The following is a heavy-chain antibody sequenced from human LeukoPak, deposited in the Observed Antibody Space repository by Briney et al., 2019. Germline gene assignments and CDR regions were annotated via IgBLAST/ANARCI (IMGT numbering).Heavy chain of an antibody. Sequence: SETLSLTCTVSGGSISSGDYYWSWIRQPPGKGLEWIAYINYSGSTYYNPSLKIRVTISLDTSKNQFSLKLTSVTAADTAVYYCARFLFGSGSYSHFDYWGQGTLVTVSS. CDR2: INYSGST. D-gene: IGHD3-10*01. J-gene: IGHJ4*02. CDR1: GGSISSGDYY. CDR3: ARFLFGSGSYSHFDY. V-gene: IGHV4-30-4*01.